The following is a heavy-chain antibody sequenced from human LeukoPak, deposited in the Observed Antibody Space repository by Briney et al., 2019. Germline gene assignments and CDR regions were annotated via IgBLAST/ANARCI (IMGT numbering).Heavy chain of an antibody. Sequence: GGSLRLSCTASGFTVSSSYMSWVRQAPGKGLNWVSIIYSGGGTYYPDSVKGRFTISRDDSENTLYLQMNSLRAEDTAVYYCARGNRHCSSTTCYAPFDYWGQGTLVTVSS. D-gene: IGHD2-2*01. CDR1: GFTVSSSY. CDR2: IYSGGGT. J-gene: IGHJ4*02. CDR3: ARGNRHCSSTTCYAPFDY. V-gene: IGHV3-53*01.